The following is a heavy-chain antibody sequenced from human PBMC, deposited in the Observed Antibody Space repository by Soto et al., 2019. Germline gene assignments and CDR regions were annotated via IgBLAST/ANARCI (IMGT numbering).Heavy chain of an antibody. CDR3: ARGGGYCSGPSCFDFDP. D-gene: IGHD2-15*01. J-gene: IGHJ5*02. CDR2: INPSGDRT. CDR1: GYTFTNYY. Sequence: QVQLVQSGAEVKKPGASVKVSCKASGYTFTNYYMHWVRQAPGQGLEWMGIINPSGDRTSYAPKFQVRVTMTRDTTTSTVYLELSILRSADKALYYCARGGGYCSGPSCFDFDPWGQGTLVTVSS. V-gene: IGHV1-46*01.